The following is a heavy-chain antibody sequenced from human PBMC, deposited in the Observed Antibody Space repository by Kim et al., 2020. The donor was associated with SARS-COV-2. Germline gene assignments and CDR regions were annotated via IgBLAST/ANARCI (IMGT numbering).Heavy chain of an antibody. CDR2: SK. V-gene: IGHV3-74*01. Sequence: SKYYANSVKGRFTISRDNAKNALSLQMNSLSAEDAAVYYWVRHPFDYWGQGTLVTVSS. CDR3: VRHPFDY. J-gene: IGHJ4*02.